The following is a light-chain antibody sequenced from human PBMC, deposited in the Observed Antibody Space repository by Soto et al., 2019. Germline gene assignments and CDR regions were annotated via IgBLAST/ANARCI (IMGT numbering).Light chain of an antibody. CDR3: QQYNSWPPT. V-gene: IGKV3-15*01. CDR2: GAS. CDR1: QSVSSN. J-gene: IGKJ4*01. Sequence: EIVMTQSPATLSVSIGERATLSCRASQSVSSNLAWYQQKPGQAPRLLIYGASTRPTGIPARFSGSGSGTEFTLTISSLQSEDFAVYYCQQYNSWPPTFGGGTKVDI.